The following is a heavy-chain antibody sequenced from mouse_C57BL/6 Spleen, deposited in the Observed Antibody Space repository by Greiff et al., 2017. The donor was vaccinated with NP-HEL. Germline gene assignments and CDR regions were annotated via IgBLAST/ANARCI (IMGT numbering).Heavy chain of an antibody. CDR1: GFTFSSYA. D-gene: IGHD3-1*01. Sequence: EVKVVESGEGLVKPGGSLKLSCAASGFTFSSYAMSWVRQTPEKRLEWVAYISSGGDYIYYADTVKGRFTISRDNARNTLYLQMSSLKSEDTAMYYCTRDRAFFGYWGQGTTLTVSS. CDR3: TRDRAFFGY. V-gene: IGHV5-9-1*02. J-gene: IGHJ2*01. CDR2: ISSGGDYI.